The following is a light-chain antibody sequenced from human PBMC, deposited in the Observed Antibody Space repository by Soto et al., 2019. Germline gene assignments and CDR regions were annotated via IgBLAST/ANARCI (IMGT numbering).Light chain of an antibody. Sequence: EIVMTQSPASLSVSPGERATLSCRASQSVSSNLAWYQQKPGQAPRLLIYGASARATVVPARFSGSGSGTEFTLTISSLQSEDFGVYYCQQYNSWPWTFGQGTKVEIK. CDR1: QSVSSN. CDR3: QQYNSWPWT. CDR2: GAS. V-gene: IGKV3-15*01. J-gene: IGKJ1*01.